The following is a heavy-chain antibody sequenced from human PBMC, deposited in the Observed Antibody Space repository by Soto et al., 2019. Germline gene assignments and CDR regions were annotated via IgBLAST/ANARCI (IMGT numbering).Heavy chain of an antibody. CDR1: GFPFSSYG. V-gene: IGHV3-30*03. Sequence: QVELVESGVGVVQPGRSLRLSCAAAGFPFSSYGMHWVRQAQGKGLEWVAVISYDGSNQYYSDSVKGRFTISRDNSKNTLYLEVNSLRPEDTAVYFCATSRMGSSGYEGETCGQGTVGSVSS. D-gene: IGHD6-25*01. CDR2: ISYDGSNQ. J-gene: IGHJ5*02. CDR3: ATSRMGSSGYEGET.